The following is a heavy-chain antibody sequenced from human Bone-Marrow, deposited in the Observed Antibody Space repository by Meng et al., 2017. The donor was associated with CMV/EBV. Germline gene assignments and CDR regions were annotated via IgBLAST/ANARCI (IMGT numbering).Heavy chain of an antibody. D-gene: IGHD3-16*01. CDR1: GFTFSSYS. CDR3: ARRREAVWGNYYYYYGMDV. V-gene: IGHV3-48*04. Sequence: GESLKISCAASGFTFSSYSMNWVRQAPGKGLEWVSYISSSGSTIYYADSVKGRFTISRDNAKNSLYLQMNSLRAEDTAVYYCARRREAVWGNYYYYYGMDVWGQGTTVTVSS. CDR2: ISSSGSTI. J-gene: IGHJ6*02.